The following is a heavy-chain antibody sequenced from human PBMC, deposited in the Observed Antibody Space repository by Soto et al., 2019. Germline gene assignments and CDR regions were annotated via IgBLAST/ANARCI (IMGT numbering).Heavy chain of an antibody. CDR2: IIPIFGTA. CDR3: AREAPKYYDFWSGYTPSQYGMDV. V-gene: IGHV1-69*13. CDR1: GGTFSSYA. Sequence: SLKVSCKASGGTFSSYAISWVRQAPGQGLEWMGGIIPIFGTANYAQKFQGRVTITADESTSTAYMELSSLRSEDTAVYYCAREAPKYYDFWSGYTPSQYGMDVWGQGTKVTVSS. D-gene: IGHD3-3*01. J-gene: IGHJ6*02.